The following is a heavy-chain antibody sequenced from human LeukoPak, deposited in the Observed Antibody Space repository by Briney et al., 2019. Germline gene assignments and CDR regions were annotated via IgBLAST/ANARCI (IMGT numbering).Heavy chain of an antibody. Sequence: SVKVSCKASGGTFSSYAISWVRQAPGQGLEWMGGIIPIFGTANYAQKFQGRATITADESTSTAYMELSSLRSEDTAVYYCAGRDSSGSILYYFDYWGQGTLVTVSS. CDR1: GGTFSSYA. J-gene: IGHJ4*02. CDR2: IIPIFGTA. D-gene: IGHD3-22*01. V-gene: IGHV1-69*01. CDR3: AGRDSSGSILYYFDY.